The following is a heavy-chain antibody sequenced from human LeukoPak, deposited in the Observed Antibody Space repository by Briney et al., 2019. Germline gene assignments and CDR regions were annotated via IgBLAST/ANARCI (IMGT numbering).Heavy chain of an antibody. J-gene: IGHJ4*02. D-gene: IGHD3-22*01. CDR3: ARVPGYYYDSSGYLYYFDY. V-gene: IGHV4-59*01. CDR2: IYYSGST. Sequence: SETLSLTCTVSGGSISSYCWSWIRQPPGKGLEWIGYIYYSGSTNYNPSLKSRVTISVDTSKNQFSLKLSSVTAADTAVYYCARVPGYYYDSSGYLYYFDYWGQGTLVTVSS. CDR1: GGSISSYC.